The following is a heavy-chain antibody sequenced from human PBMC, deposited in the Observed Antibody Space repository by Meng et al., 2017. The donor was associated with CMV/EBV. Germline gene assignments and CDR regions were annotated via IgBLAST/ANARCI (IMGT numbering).Heavy chain of an antibody. J-gene: IGHJ4*02. D-gene: IGHD2-2*01. CDR1: GYTFMGFG. CDR2: ISLYNGDT. Sequence: ASVQVSCKPSGYTFMGFGIIWVRLAAGQGLEWMGWISLYNGDTNFAQKFQGRVTMTTDTSTSTVYMELRSLRSDDTAVYYCARHYCSSDICYGYFDYWGQGTLVTVSS. V-gene: IGHV1-18*01. CDR3: ARHYCSSDICYGYFDY.